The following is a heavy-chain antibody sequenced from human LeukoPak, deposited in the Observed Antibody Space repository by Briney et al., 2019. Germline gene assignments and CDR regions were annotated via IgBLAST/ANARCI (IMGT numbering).Heavy chain of an antibody. CDR1: GGSISSYY. CDR2: IYYSGST. J-gene: IGHJ4*02. V-gene: IGHV4-59*01. Sequence: SETLSLTCTVSGGSISSYYWSWIRQPPGKGLEWIGYIYYSGSTNYNPPLKSRVTISVDTSKNQFSLKLSSVTAADTAVYYCARVDGTTGDWGQGTLVTVSS. D-gene: IGHD1-14*01. CDR3: ARVDGTTGD.